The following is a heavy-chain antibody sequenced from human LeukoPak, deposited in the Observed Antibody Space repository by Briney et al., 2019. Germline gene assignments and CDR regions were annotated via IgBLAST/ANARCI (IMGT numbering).Heavy chain of an antibody. J-gene: IGHJ4*02. V-gene: IGHV3-23*01. Sequence: PGGSLRLSCAASGFTFSSSAMSWVRQAPGKGLEWVSGISGSGVTTYYADSVKGRFTISRDISKNTLYLQMNSLRAEDTAVYYCARHSSQGTFDNWGQGTLVTVSS. D-gene: IGHD1-1*01. CDR2: ISGSGVTT. CDR3: ARHSSQGTFDN. CDR1: GFTFSSSA.